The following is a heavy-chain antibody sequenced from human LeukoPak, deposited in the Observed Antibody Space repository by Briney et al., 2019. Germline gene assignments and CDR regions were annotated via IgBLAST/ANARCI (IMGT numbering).Heavy chain of an antibody. V-gene: IGHV3-53*01. CDR3: ARWGYDSSGSYWDN. Sequence: GGSLRLSCAASRFSASSNYMTWVSETPGKSLQWVSVIYSVSDTFYADSVKGRFTIARDNSKNTVSLQMNSLRADDTAVYYCARWGYDSSGSYWDNWGQGTLVTVSS. D-gene: IGHD3-22*01. J-gene: IGHJ4*02. CDR1: RFSASSNY. CDR2: IYSVSDT.